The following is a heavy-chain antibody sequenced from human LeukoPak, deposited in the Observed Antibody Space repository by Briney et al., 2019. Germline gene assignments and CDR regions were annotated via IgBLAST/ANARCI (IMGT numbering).Heavy chain of an antibody. J-gene: IGHJ6*03. CDR3: TTEQLDIYYYYYMDV. CDR1: GFTFSNAW. D-gene: IGHD6-13*01. V-gene: IGHV3-15*01. CDR2: IKSKTDGGTT. Sequence: GGSLRLSCAGSGFTFSNAWMSWVRHAPGKGLEWVGRIKSKTDGGTTDYAAPVKGRFTIARDDSKNTLYLQMNSLKTEDTAVYYCTTEQLDIYYYYYMDVWGKGTTVTISS.